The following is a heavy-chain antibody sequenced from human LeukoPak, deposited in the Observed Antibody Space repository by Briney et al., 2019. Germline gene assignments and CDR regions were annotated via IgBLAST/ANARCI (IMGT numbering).Heavy chain of an antibody. D-gene: IGHD3-10*01. Sequence: SETLSLTCTVSGGSISSSSYYWGWIRQPPGKGLEWIGSIYYSGSTNYNPSLKSRVTISVDTSKNQFSLKLSSVTAADTAVYYCARGRGYYGSGRTLFDYWGQGTLVTVSS. CDR1: GGSISSSSYY. V-gene: IGHV4-39*07. J-gene: IGHJ4*02. CDR2: IYYSGST. CDR3: ARGRGYYGSGRTLFDY.